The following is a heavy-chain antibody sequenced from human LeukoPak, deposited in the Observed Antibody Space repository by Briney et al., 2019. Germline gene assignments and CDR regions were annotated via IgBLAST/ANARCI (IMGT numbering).Heavy chain of an antibody. V-gene: IGHV4-30-4*08. Sequence: PSETLSLTCTVSGGSISSGDYYWSWIRQPPGKGLEWIGYIYYSGSTYYNPSLKSRVTISVDTSKNQFSLKLSSVTAADTAVYYCARVETIFGVVLRAYYYYMDVWGKGTTVTVSS. D-gene: IGHD3-3*01. J-gene: IGHJ6*03. CDR3: ARVETIFGVVLRAYYYYMDV. CDR1: GGSISSGDYY. CDR2: IYYSGST.